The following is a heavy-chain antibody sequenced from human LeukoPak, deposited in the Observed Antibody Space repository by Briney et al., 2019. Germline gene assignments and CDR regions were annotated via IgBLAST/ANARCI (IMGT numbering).Heavy chain of an antibody. CDR1: NESFTEYF. D-gene: IGHD3-3*01. J-gene: IGHJ5*02. Sequence: SETLSLTCVVNNESFTEYFWSWIRQPPGKGLEWIGEVYHSGSTNYNPSLKSRLSISTDMSKKQFSLQLTSVTAADTAVYFCARERFLGRLTRVLDTWGQGILVTVSS. CDR2: VYHSGST. CDR3: ARERFLGRLTRVLDT. V-gene: IGHV4-34*01.